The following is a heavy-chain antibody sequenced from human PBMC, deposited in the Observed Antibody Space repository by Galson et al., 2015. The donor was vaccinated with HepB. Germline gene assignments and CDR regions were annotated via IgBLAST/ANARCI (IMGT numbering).Heavy chain of an antibody. V-gene: IGHV3-30*14. J-gene: IGHJ4*02. CDR1: GFTFSAYD. CDR2: ISSDGYNK. Sequence: SLRLSCAASGFTFSAYDMHWVRQVPGKGLEWVAVISSDGYNKYYADSVKGRFTISKDNSKYMLYLQMDSLRVEDTAIYYCARDPYGDYYFDSWGRGILVSVSS. CDR3: ARDPYGDYYFDS. D-gene: IGHD4-17*01.